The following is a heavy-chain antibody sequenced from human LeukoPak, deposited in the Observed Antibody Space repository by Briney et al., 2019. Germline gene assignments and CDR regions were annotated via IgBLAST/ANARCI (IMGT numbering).Heavy chain of an antibody. Sequence: GGSLRLSCAASGFTFSSYAMSWVRQAPGKGLEWVSAISGSGGSTYYADSVKGRFTISRHNSKNTLYLQMNSLRAEDTAVYYCARAMYYYDSSGYPGCYFDYWGQGTLVTVSS. V-gene: IGHV3-23*01. J-gene: IGHJ4*02. CDR2: ISGSGGST. CDR3: ARAMYYYDSSGYPGCYFDY. CDR1: GFTFSSYA. D-gene: IGHD3-22*01.